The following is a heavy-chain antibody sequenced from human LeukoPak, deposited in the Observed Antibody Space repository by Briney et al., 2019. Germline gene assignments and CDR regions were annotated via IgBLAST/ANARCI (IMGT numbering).Heavy chain of an antibody. J-gene: IGHJ6*03. V-gene: IGHV1-69*05. D-gene: IGHD2-2*01. CDR3: ARAVVPAAYYYYYYMDV. CDR2: IIPIFGTA. CDR1: GGTFSSYA. Sequence: ASVKVSCKASGGTFSSYAISWVRQAPGQGLEWMGGIIPIFGTANYAQKSQGRVTITTDESTSTAYMELSSLRSEDTAVYYCARAVVPAAYYYYYYMDVWGKGTTVTVSS.